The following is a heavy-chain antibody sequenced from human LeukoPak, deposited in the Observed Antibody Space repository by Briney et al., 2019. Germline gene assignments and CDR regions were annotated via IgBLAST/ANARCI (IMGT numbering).Heavy chain of an antibody. D-gene: IGHD3-16*01. Sequence: SETLSLTCTVSGVSMSSYFWSWIRQPPGKGLEWIGYIYHSGSSHYNPSLKSRVTISVDTSKTQFSLKLSSVTAADTAVYYCASILGQWGNNFDYWGQGTLVTVSS. CDR2: IYHSGSS. J-gene: IGHJ4*02. CDR3: ASILGQWGNNFDY. V-gene: IGHV4-59*12. CDR1: GVSMSSYF.